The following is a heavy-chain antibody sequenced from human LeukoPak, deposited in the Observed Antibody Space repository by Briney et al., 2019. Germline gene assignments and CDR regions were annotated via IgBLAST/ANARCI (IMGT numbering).Heavy chain of an antibody. D-gene: IGHD2-15*01. J-gene: IGHJ5*02. CDR3: ARGGSHCSGGSCYSLDWFDP. V-gene: IGHV4-38-2*01. Sequence: PSETLSLTCAVSAYSIRSGYYWGWFRQPPGKGLEWIATTYHTGSTFYNPSLKSRVTISVDTSKNQFSLKLSSVTAADTAVYYCARGGSHCSGGSCYSLDWFDPWGQGTLVTVST. CDR1: AYSIRSGYY. CDR2: TYHTGST.